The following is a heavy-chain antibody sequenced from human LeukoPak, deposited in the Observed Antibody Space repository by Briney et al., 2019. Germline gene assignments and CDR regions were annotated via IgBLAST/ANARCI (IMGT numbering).Heavy chain of an antibody. CDR1: GFTLSIYS. J-gene: IGHJ5*02. Sequence: GGSLRLSCAASGFTLSIYSMNWVRQAPGKGPEWVAHINSADNVQYYTDSVRGRFTMSRDNAKDLLFLQMNSLRDDDTAVYYCARDTVNGPFVISLDLWGQGVLVTVSS. CDR2: INSADNVQ. D-gene: IGHD2-8*01. CDR3: ARDTVNGPFVISLDL. V-gene: IGHV3-21*06.